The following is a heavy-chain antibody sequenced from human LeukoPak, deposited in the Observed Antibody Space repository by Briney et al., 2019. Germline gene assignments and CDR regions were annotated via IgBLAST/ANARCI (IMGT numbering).Heavy chain of an antibody. D-gene: IGHD3-16*01. Sequence: QPGWSLRLSCAASGFTFNTYAMSWVRQVPGKGPEWVATIGAADTYYAGSVKGRFTISRDDSKNTVFLQMASLRAEDTAVYYCARDYVSHNGVYDCFEFWGQGTQVTVSS. CDR3: ARDYVSHNGVYDCFEF. CDR1: GFTFNTYA. CDR2: IGAADT. V-gene: IGHV3-23*01. J-gene: IGHJ4*02.